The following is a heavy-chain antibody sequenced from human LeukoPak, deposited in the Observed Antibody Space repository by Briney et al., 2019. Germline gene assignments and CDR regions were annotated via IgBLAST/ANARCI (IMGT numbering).Heavy chain of an antibody. CDR2: ITKSGDTT. Sequence: PGGSLRLSCAASGFPFSAFGMNWIRQAPGKGLEWVSTITKSGDTTYYVDSVKGGFTISRDNFNNTLYLQMNGLRAEDTAKYYCTKDFCGRFCSAVWGQGTTVTVSS. CDR3: TKDFCGRFCSAV. D-gene: IGHD3-3*01. CDR1: GFPFSAFG. J-gene: IGHJ6*02. V-gene: IGHV3-23*01.